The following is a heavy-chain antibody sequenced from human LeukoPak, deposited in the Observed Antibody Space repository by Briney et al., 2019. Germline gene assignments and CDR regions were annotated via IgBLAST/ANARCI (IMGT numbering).Heavy chain of an antibody. Sequence: GGSLRLSCAASGFTFSSYGMHWVRQAPGKGLEWVAFIRYDGSNKYYADSVKGRFTISRDNSKNTLYLQMNSLRAEDTAVYYCAKGITMVRGVIGFYGMDVWGQGTTVTVSS. V-gene: IGHV3-30*02. J-gene: IGHJ6*02. CDR1: GFTFSSYG. CDR3: AKGITMVRGVIGFYGMDV. CDR2: IRYDGSNK. D-gene: IGHD3-10*01.